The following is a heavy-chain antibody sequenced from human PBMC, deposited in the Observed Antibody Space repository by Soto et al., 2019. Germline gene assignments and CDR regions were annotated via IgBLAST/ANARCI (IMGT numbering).Heavy chain of an antibody. Sequence: GGSLRLSCAASGFTFSSYAMSWVRQAPGKGLEWVSSISETGDITHYADSVKGRFTISIDISKNTMWLQMNSLRAEDTALYYCAKTDRSGMLVPIDYWGQGTLVTVSS. CDR3: AKTDRSGMLVPIDY. D-gene: IGHD3-10*01. J-gene: IGHJ4*02. V-gene: IGHV3-23*01. CDR1: GFTFSSYA. CDR2: ISETGDIT.